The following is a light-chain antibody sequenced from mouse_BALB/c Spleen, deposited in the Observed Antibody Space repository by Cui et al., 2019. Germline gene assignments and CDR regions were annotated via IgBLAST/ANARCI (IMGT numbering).Light chain of an antibody. J-gene: IGKJ4*01. CDR3: QHFWGTPFT. CDR1: ENIYSN. CDR2: AAT. Sequence: DIQMPQSPASLSVSVGETVTITCRASENIYSNLAWYQQKQGKSPQILVYAATNLADGVPSRFSGSGSGTQYSLKINSLQSEDFGSYYCQHFWGTPFTFGSGTKLEIK. V-gene: IGKV12-46*01.